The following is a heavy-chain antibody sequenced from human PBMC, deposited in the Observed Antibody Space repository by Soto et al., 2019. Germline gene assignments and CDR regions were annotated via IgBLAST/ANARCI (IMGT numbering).Heavy chain of an antibody. CDR2: IYYSGST. D-gene: IGHD6-13*01. Sequence: SETLSLTCTVSGGSISSSSYYWGWIRQPPGKGLEWIGSIYYSGSTYYNPSLKSRVTISVDTSKNQFSLKLSSVTAADTAVYYCARPPIRSSWYWGYWGQGTLVTVSS. J-gene: IGHJ4*02. V-gene: IGHV4-39*01. CDR1: GGSISSSSYY. CDR3: ARPPIRSSWYWGY.